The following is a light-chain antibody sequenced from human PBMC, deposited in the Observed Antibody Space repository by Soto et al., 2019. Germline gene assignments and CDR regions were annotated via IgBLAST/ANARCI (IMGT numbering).Light chain of an antibody. Sequence: QSVLTQPPSVSGAPGQRGTISCTGSSSNIGAGYDVHWYQQLPGTAPKLLIYGNSNRPSGVPDRFSGSKSGTSASLAITGLQAEDEADYYGQSYDSRLSGVVFGGGTKLTVL. CDR1: SSNIGAGYD. CDR3: QSYDSRLSGVV. V-gene: IGLV1-40*01. CDR2: GNS. J-gene: IGLJ2*01.